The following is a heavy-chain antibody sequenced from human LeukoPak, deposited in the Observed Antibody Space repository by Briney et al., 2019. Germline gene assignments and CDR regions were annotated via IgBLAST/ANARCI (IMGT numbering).Heavy chain of an antibody. CDR2: ISSSSSYI. D-gene: IGHD3-10*01. CDR1: GFTFSSYS. Sequence: PGGSLRLSCAASGFTFSSYSMNWVRQAPGKGLEWVSSISSSSSYIYYADSVKGRFTISRDNAKNSLYLQMNSLRAEDTAVYYCAREMGDPGSSYYYGSGSPFDYWGQGTLVTVSS. J-gene: IGHJ4*02. CDR3: AREMGDPGSSYYYGSGSPFDY. V-gene: IGHV3-21*01.